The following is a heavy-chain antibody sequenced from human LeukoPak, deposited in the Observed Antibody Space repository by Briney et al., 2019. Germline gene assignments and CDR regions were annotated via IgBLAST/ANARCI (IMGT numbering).Heavy chain of an antibody. V-gene: IGHV3-23*01. Sequence: GGSLRLSCAASGFTFNTYAMSWVRQAPGKGLEWVSAISDSGGSAYYADSVKGRFTISRDNAKNSLYLQMNSLRAEDTAVYYCARPCSGGSCYGGWGQGTLVTVSS. CDR3: ARPCSGGSCYGG. J-gene: IGHJ4*02. D-gene: IGHD2-15*01. CDR2: ISDSGGSA. CDR1: GFTFNTYA.